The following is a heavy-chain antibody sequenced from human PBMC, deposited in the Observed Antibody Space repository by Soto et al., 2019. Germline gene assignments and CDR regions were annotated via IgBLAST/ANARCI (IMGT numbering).Heavy chain of an antibody. CDR3: ARAVAVAGTYYYYYGMDV. V-gene: IGHV4-39*01. CDR2: IYYSGST. Sequence: SETLSLTCTVSGGSISSSSHYWGWIRQPPGKGLEWIGSIYYSGSTYYNPSLKSRVTISVDTSKNQFSLKLSSVTAADTAVYYCARAVAVAGTYYYYYGMDVWGQGTTVTV. D-gene: IGHD6-19*01. J-gene: IGHJ6*02. CDR1: GGSISSSSHY.